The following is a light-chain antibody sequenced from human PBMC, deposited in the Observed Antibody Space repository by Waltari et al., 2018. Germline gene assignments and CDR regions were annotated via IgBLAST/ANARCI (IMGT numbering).Light chain of an antibody. Sequence: DVVMTQSPLSLPVTLGQPASISCRSSQSLVHSGGDTYLNWFQQRPGQSPRRLIYKVSNRGSGVPDRFSGSGSGTDFTLTISSLQAEDVAVYYCQQYYSIPYTFGQGTKLEI. CDR1: QSLVHSGGDTY. J-gene: IGKJ2*01. CDR2: KVS. CDR3: QQYYSIPYT. V-gene: IGKV2-30*02.